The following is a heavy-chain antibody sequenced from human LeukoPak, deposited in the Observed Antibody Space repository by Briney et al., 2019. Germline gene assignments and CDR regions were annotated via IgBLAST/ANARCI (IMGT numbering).Heavy chain of an antibody. CDR2: INGDGSST. D-gene: IGHD3-9*01. CDR1: GFAFNTYW. V-gene: IGHV3-74*01. CDR3: ARDSEYYDILTGYTPRYYMDV. J-gene: IGHJ6*03. Sequence: GGSLRLSCAASGFAFNTYWMHWVRQAPGEGLVWVSRINGDGSSTIYADSVKGRFTISRDNAKNSLYLQMNSLRAEDTAVYYCARDSEYYDILTGYTPRYYMDVWGKGTTVTVSS.